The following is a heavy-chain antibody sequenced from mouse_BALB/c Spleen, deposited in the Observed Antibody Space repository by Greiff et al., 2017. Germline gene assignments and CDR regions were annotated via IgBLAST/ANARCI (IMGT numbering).Heavy chain of an antibody. J-gene: IGHJ2*01. D-gene: IGHD2-12*01. Sequence: EVKLLESGGGLVKPGGSLKLSCAASGFTFSSYAMSWVRQTPEKRLEWVASISSGGSTYYPDSVKGRFTISRDNARNILYLQMSSLRSEDTAMYYCARGPLRRFLYFDYWGQGTTLTVSS. CDR1: GFTFSSYA. CDR3: ARGPLRRFLYFDY. CDR2: ISSGGST. V-gene: IGHV5-6-5*01.